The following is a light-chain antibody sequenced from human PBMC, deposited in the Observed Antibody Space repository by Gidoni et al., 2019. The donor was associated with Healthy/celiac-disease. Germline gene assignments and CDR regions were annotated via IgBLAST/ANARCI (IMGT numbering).Light chain of an antibody. CDR3: QSYDSSLSGYV. J-gene: IGLJ1*01. CDR1: SSYIGAGYD. V-gene: IGLV1-40*01. Sequence: QSVLPPPPSVSGAPGQRVTISCTGSSSYIGAGYDVHWYQQLPGTAPKLLIYGNSNRPSGVPDRFSGSKSGTSASLAITGLQAEDEADYYCQSYDSSLSGYVFGTGTKFTVL. CDR2: GNS.